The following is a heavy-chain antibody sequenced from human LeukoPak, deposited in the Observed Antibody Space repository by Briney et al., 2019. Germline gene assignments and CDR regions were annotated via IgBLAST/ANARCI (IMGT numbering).Heavy chain of an antibody. CDR2: IYASGKT. D-gene: IGHD3-16*02. J-gene: IGHJ3*02. Sequence: SETLSLTCTLSGGSISSDSYYWSWIRQPAGKGLEWIGRIYASGKTNYNPSLKSRVTISIDTSKNQFSLNLSSVTAADTAVYYCARSMGELSLSPLEAFDIWGQGTMVTVSS. CDR3: ARSMGELSLSPLEAFDI. V-gene: IGHV4-61*02. CDR1: GGSISSDSYY.